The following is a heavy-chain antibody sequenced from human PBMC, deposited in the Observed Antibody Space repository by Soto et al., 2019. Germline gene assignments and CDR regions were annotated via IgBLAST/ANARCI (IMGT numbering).Heavy chain of an antibody. V-gene: IGHV4-4*02. J-gene: IGHJ5*02. CDR3: ARHEGWTGPDQ. D-gene: IGHD2-8*02. CDR1: GASIGSGGW. CDR2: IFHDGNT. Sequence: QVHLQESGPGLVKPSETLSLTCAVSGASIGSGGWWSWVRQPPGKGLEWFAEIFHDGNTNYSPSLKSRVTISVDKSQNQSSLHVYSVTAAETAVYYCARHEGWTGPDQWGQGTLVTVSS.